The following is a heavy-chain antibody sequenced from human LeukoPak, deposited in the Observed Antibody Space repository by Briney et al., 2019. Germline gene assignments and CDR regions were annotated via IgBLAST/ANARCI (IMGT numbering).Heavy chain of an antibody. V-gene: IGHV3-21*01. CDR3: AGVLIGEEGVSTFGGVIVDFDY. J-gene: IGHJ4*02. Sequence: GGSLRLSCAASRFTFCSYSMKWVRQAPGKGLEWVSSISSSSSYIYYADSVKGRFTISRDNAKNSLYLQMNSLRAEDTAVYYCAGVLIGEEGVSTFGGVIVDFDYWGQGTLVTVSS. CDR1: RFTFCSYS. D-gene: IGHD3-16*02. CDR2: ISSSSSYI.